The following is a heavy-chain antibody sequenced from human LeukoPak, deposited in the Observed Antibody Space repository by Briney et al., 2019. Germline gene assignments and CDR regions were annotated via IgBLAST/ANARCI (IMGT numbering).Heavy chain of an antibody. V-gene: IGHV3-30*02. CDR2: IRYDGSNK. J-gene: IGHJ4*02. CDR3: ANFGRSSVTTVLLDY. Sequence: GGSLRLSCAASGFTFSSYGMHWVRQAPGKGLEWVAFIRYDGSNKYYADSVKGRFTISRDNSKNTLYLQMNSLRAEDTAVYYCANFGRSSVTTVLLDYWGQGTLVTVSS. D-gene: IGHD4-11*01. CDR1: GFTFSSYG.